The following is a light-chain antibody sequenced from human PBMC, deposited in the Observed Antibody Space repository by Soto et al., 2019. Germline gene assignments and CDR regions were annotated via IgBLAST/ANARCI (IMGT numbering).Light chain of an antibody. V-gene: IGLV2-14*01. CDR2: DVS. Sequence: VLTQPASVSGSPGQSITISCTGTSSDVGGYNYVSWYQQYPGKAPKLMIYDVSNRPSGVSNRFSGSKSGNTASLTISGLQAEDEADYYCSSYTNSNTLVFGSGTKVTVL. CDR1: SSDVGGYNY. CDR3: SSYTNSNTLV. J-gene: IGLJ1*01.